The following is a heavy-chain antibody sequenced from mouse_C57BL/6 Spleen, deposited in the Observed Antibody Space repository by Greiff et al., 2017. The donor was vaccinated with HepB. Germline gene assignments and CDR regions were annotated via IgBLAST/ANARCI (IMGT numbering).Heavy chain of an antibody. D-gene: IGHD2-13*01. CDR1: GFTFSDYG. Sequence: DVQLQESGGGLVQPGGSMKLSCAASGFTFSDYGMHWVRQAPEKGLEWVAYISSGSSTIYYADTVKGGVTISRDNAKNTLFLQMTMLRSEDTAMYYCARGLHAMGYWGQGTSVPVSS. CDR3: ARGLHAMGY. J-gene: IGHJ4*01. V-gene: IGHV5-17*01. CDR2: ISSGSSTI.